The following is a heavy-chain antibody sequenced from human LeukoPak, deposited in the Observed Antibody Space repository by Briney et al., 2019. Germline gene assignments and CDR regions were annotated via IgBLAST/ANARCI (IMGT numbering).Heavy chain of an antibody. CDR1: GFIVSPNF. Sequence: PGGSLRLSCLASGFIVSPNFMSWIRQSPGRGLEWISVVYSGHNTYYAESVRGRFTISREISKNTVYLQMDRLRAEDTATYYCARDFIPPRGGAFDIWGHGTVVTVSS. J-gene: IGHJ3*02. D-gene: IGHD3-16*01. CDR2: VYSGHNT. V-gene: IGHV3-53*01. CDR3: ARDFIPPRGGAFDI.